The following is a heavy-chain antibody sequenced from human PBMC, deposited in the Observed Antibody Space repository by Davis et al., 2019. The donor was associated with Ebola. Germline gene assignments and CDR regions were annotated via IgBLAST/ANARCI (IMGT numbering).Heavy chain of an antibody. V-gene: IGHV3-13*01. J-gene: IGHJ6*02. CDR2: IGTAGDI. D-gene: IGHD4-17*01. CDR3: ARRWPYGDHVGWYYGMDV. CDR1: GFTFSSYD. Sequence: GESLKISCAASGFTFSSYDMHWVRQATGKGLEWVSAIGTAGDIYYPGSVKGRFTISRENAKNSLYLQMNSLRAGDTAVYYCARRWPYGDHVGWYYGMDVWGQGTTVTVSS.